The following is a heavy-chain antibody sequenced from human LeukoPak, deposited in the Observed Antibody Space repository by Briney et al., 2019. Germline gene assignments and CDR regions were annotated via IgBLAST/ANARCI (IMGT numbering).Heavy chain of an antibody. CDR1: GFNFQIYA. CDR2: ISYGGDNK. J-gene: IGHJ4*02. V-gene: IGHV3-30*04. Sequence: GTSLRLSCAASGFNFQIYAMHWVCQAPGKGLEWVAIISYGGDNKYYADSVKGRFTISRDNSKSMLYLQMNGLRPEDTAVYYCSRDGPRDYDILTALDYWGQGTVVSVSS. CDR3: SRDGPRDYDILTALDY. D-gene: IGHD3-9*01.